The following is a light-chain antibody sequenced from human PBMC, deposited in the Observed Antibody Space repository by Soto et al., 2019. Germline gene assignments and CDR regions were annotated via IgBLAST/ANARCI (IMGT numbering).Light chain of an antibody. V-gene: IGLV2-11*01. Sequence: QSALTQPRSVSGSPGQSVTVSRTGTSSDVGGHNHVSWYQQHPGKVPKLMISDVNKRPSGVPDRFSGSKSGNTASLTISGLQAEDEADYYCCSFAGRIFVFGTGTKLTVL. CDR1: SSDVGGHNH. J-gene: IGLJ1*01. CDR2: DVN. CDR3: CSFAGRIFV.